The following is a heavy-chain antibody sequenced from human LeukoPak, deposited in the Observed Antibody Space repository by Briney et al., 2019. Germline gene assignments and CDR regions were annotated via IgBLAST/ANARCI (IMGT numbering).Heavy chain of an antibody. Sequence: SGTLSLTCSVSGGPISSSSDYWGWIRQSPEKGLEWIGNIYYSGNTYYNPSLKSRVTISVDTSKKQVSLKLTSVTATDTALYYCARRRRWKYSASGTQDAFDLWGQGTMVTVSS. CDR1: GGPISSSSDY. CDR3: ARRRRWKYSASGTQDAFDL. CDR2: IYYSGNT. V-gene: IGHV4-39*01. D-gene: IGHD3-10*01. J-gene: IGHJ3*01.